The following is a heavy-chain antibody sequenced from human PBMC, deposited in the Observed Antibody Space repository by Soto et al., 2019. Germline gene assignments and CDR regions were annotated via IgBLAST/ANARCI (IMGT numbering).Heavy chain of an antibody. CDR3: ARSPFLECN. CDR2: ISASGTTI. D-gene: IGHD3-3*02. J-gene: IGHJ4*02. CDR1: GFIFSSYE. V-gene: IGHV3-48*03. Sequence: GVLRLSCVVSGFIFSSYEMNWVRQAPGKGLEWISYISASGTTIYYADSVKGRFTISRDNAKNSLYLQMNSLRAEDTAVYYCARSPFLECNWAQGTLVTVSS.